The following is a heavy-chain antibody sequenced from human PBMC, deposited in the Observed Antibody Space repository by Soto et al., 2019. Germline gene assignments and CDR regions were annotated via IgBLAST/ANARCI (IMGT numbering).Heavy chain of an antibody. CDR1: GGSFSGYY. J-gene: IGHJ4*02. V-gene: IGHV4-34*01. D-gene: IGHD3-10*01. CDR2: INHSGST. Sequence: QVQLQQWGAGLLKPSETLSLTCAVYGGSFSGYYWSWIRQPPGKGLEWIGEINHSGSTNYNPSLKSRITISVENAKNPFSLKLSPVTGADTAVYYCAGALAPKPPGGYWGQGTLVTVSS. CDR3: AGALAPKPPGGY.